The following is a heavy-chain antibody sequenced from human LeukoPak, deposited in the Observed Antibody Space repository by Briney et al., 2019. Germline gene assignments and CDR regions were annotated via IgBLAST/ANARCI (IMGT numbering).Heavy chain of an antibody. J-gene: IGHJ4*02. CDR3: ARDITRHYFDY. V-gene: IGHV3-11*04. Sequence: GSLSLSCAASGFTFSDYYMSRIRQAPGKGLEWVSYISSSGSTIYYADSVKGRFTISRDNAKNSLYLQMNSLRAEDTAVYYCARDITRHYFDYWGQGTLVTVSS. CDR2: ISSSGSTI. D-gene: IGHD3-3*01. CDR1: GFTFSDYY.